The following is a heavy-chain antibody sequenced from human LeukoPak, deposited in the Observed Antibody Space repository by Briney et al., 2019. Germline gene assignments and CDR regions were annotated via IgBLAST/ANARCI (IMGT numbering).Heavy chain of an antibody. D-gene: IGHD3-10*01. CDR2: INPNSGGT. J-gene: IGHJ4*02. CDR3: ARGRVMDYYGSGGPLEY. CDR1: GYTFTGYY. Sequence: ASVKVSCKASGYTFTGYYMHWVRQAPGQGLEWMGWINPNSGGTNYAQKFQGWVTMTRDTSISTAYMELSRLRSDDTAVYYCARGRVMDYYGSGGPLEYWGQGTLVTVSS. V-gene: IGHV1-2*04.